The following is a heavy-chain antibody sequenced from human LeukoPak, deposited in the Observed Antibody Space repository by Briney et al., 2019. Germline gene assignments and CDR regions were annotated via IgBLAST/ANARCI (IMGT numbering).Heavy chain of an antibody. V-gene: IGHV4-34*01. CDR2: INHSGST. Sequence: PSETLSLTCAVYGGSFSGYYWSWIRQPPGKGLEWIGEINHSGSTNYNPSLKSRVTISVDTSKNQFSLKLSSVTAADTAVYYCARHGRGASGAFDMWGQGTMVTVSS. CDR3: ARHGRGASGAFDM. D-gene: IGHD3-10*01. CDR1: GGSFSGYY. J-gene: IGHJ3*02.